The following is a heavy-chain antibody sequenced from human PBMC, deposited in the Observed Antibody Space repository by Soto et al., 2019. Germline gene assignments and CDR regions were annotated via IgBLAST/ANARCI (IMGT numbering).Heavy chain of an antibody. CDR1: GGSISSGDYY. J-gene: IGHJ6*02. CDR3: ARVHSSGPYYYYYYGMDV. V-gene: IGHV4-30-4*01. D-gene: IGHD3-22*01. CDR2: IYYSGST. Sequence: PSETLSLTCTVSGGSISSGDYYWGWIRQPPGKGLEWIGYIYYSGSTYYNPSLKSRVTISVDTSKNQFSLKLSSVTAADTAVYYCARVHSSGPYYYYYYGMDVWGQGTTVTVSS.